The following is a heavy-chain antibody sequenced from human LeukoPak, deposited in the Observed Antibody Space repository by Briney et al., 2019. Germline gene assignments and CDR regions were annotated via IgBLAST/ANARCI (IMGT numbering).Heavy chain of an antibody. J-gene: IGHJ5*02. D-gene: IGHD6-13*01. CDR3: AREEIAAAEVYNWFDP. V-gene: IGHV1-2*02. CDR2: INPNSGGT. Sequence: ASVKVSCKASGYTFTGYYMHWVRQAPGQGLEWMGWINPNSGGTNYAQKFQGRVTMTRDTSISTAYMELSRLRSDDTAVYYCAREEIAAAEVYNWFDPRGQGTLVTVSS. CDR1: GYTFTGYY.